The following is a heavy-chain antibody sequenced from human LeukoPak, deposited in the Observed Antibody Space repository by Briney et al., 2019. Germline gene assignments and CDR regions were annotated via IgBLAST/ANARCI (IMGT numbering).Heavy chain of an antibody. CDR1: GGSISSYY. D-gene: IGHD1-1*01. J-gene: IGHJ5*02. V-gene: IGHV4-59*01. CDR2: IYYSGST. Sequence: SETLSLTCTVSGGSISSYYWSWIRQPPGKGLEWIGYIYYSGSTNYNPSLKSRVTISVDTSKNQFSLKLSSVTAADTAVYYCARGDWNGSFDPWGQGTLVTVSS. CDR3: ARGDWNGSFDP.